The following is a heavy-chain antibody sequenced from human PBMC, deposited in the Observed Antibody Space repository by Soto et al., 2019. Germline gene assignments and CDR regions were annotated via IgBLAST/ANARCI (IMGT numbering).Heavy chain of an antibody. V-gene: IGHV1-18*04. Sequence: IYGISWVRQAPGQGLEWMGWISAYNGNTNYAQKLQGRVTMTTDTSTSTAYMELRSLRSDDTAVYYCARDRRRYGWYFDYWGQGTLVTVSS. CDR1: IYG. D-gene: IGHD6-19*01. J-gene: IGHJ4*02. CDR3: ARDRRRYGWYFDY. CDR2: ISAYNGNT.